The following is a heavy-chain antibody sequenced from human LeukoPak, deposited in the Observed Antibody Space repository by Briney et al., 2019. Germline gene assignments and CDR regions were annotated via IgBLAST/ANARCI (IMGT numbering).Heavy chain of an antibody. CDR1: RYTFSSDY. CDR3: ARDLGVDYGSGSYYNFRLDY. CDR2: INPSGSST. D-gene: IGHD3-10*01. Sequence: ASVKVSCKSSRYTFSSDYIHWVRQAPGQGLEWLGIINPSGSSTSYAQNFQGRVSMTRDTSTSTVYMELSSLRSQDTAVYYCARDLGVDYGSGSYYNFRLDYWGQGTLVTVSS. J-gene: IGHJ4*02. V-gene: IGHV1-46*01.